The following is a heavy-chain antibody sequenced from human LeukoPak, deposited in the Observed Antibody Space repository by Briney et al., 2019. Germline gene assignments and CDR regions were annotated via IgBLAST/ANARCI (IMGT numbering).Heavy chain of an antibody. CDR3: VRVSRTTMVRGIITFDS. J-gene: IGHJ4*02. V-gene: IGHV1-69*13. CDR1: GGTFGTYA. Sequence: SVKVSCKASGGTFGTYAISWVRQAPGQGLEWMGGIIPIFGTANYAQKFRGRVTITADESTSTAYMELSSLRSEDTAVYYCVRVSRTTMVRGIITFDSWGQGTLVTVSS. D-gene: IGHD3-10*01. CDR2: IIPIFGTA.